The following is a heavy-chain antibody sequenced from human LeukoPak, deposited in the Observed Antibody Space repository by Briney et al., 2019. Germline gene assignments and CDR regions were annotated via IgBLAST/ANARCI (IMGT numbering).Heavy chain of an antibody. CDR2: IYHSGST. D-gene: IGHD3-10*01. CDR3: ASIEVRGVHDC. V-gene: IGHV4-30-2*01. Sequence: PSQTLSLTCTVSGGSISSGGYYWSWIRQPPGKGLEWIGYIYHSGSTYYNPSLKSRVTISVDRSKNQFSLKLSSVTAADTAVYYCASIEVRGVHDCWGQGTLVTVSS. J-gene: IGHJ4*02. CDR1: GGSISSGGYY.